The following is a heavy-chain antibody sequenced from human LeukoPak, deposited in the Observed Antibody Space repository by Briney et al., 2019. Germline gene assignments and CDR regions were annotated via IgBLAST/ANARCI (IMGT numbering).Heavy chain of an antibody. Sequence: GASVKVSCKASGYTFTSYDINWVRQATGQGLEWMGWMNPNSGNTGYAQKFQGRVTMTRNTSISTAYMELSSLRSEDTAVYYCARETWIQLWFARYYYYGVDVWGQGTTVTVSS. CDR1: GYTFTSYD. V-gene: IGHV1-8*01. D-gene: IGHD5-18*01. CDR2: MNPNSGNT. J-gene: IGHJ6*02. CDR3: ARETWIQLWFARYYYYGVDV.